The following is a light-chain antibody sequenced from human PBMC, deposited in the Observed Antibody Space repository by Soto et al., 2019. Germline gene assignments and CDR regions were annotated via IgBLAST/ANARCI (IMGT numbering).Light chain of an antibody. CDR3: QQYGASPIYT. V-gene: IGKV3-20*01. CDR2: GAS. J-gene: IGKJ2*01. Sequence: EIVLTQSPGTLSLSPGERATLSCRASQSISNTFLAWYQQKPGQAPRLLIYGASSRATGTPDRFSDSGSGTDFTLSISRLEPEDFAVYYCQQYGASPIYTFGQGTKLEIK. CDR1: QSISNTF.